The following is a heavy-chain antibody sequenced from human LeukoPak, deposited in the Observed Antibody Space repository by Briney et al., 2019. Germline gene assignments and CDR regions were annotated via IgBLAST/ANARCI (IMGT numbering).Heavy chain of an antibody. D-gene: IGHD5-12*01. Sequence: GESLKISCKGSGYSFTSYWIGWVRQMPGKGLEWMGIIYPGDSDTRYSPSFQGQVTISADKSISTAYLQWSGLKASDTAMYYCARCPRDVDIVATIVDYYGMDVWGQGTTVTVSS. CDR3: ARCPRDVDIVATIVDYYGMDV. V-gene: IGHV5-51*01. CDR1: GYSFTSYW. J-gene: IGHJ6*02. CDR2: IYPGDSDT.